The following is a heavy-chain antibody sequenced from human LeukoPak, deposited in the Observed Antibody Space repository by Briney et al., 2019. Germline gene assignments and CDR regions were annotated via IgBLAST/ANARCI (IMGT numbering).Heavy chain of an antibody. CDR3: ARVGTGVMIVTD. D-gene: IGHD3-22*01. CDR2: IIPILGIA. CDR1: GGTFSSYA. Sequence: SVKVSCKASGGTFSSYAISWVRQAPGQGLEWMGRIIPILGIANYAQKFQGRVTITADKSTSTAYMELSSLRSEDTAVYYCARVGTGVMIVTDWGQGTLVTVSS. V-gene: IGHV1-69*04. J-gene: IGHJ4*02.